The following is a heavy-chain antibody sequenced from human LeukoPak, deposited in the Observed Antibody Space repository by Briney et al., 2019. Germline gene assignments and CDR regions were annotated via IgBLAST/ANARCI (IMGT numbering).Heavy chain of an antibody. CDR2: INPSGGST. V-gene: IGHV1-46*01. J-gene: IGHJ6*02. Sequence: ASVKVSCKASGYTLTSYYLHWVRQAPGQGLEWMAIINPSGGSTSHAQKFQGWVTMTRDTSISTAYMELSRLRSDDTAVYYCARDLESSSSWTDYYYYYGMDVWGQGTTVTVSS. CDR1: GYTLTSYY. CDR3: ARDLESSSSWTDYYYYYGMDV. D-gene: IGHD6-13*01.